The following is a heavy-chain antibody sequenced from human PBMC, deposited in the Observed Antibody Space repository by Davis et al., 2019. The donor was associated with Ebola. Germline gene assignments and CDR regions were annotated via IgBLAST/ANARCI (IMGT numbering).Heavy chain of an antibody. CDR1: GFTFSSYA. CDR3: AKSVVLGREWFDP. Sequence: GESLKISCAASGFTFSSYAMSWVRQAPGKGLEWVANIKQDGSEKYCVDSVKGRFTISRDNSKNTLYLQMNSLRAEDTAVYYCAKSVVLGREWFDPWGQGTLVTVSS. J-gene: IGHJ5*02. V-gene: IGHV3-7*03. CDR2: IKQDGSEK. D-gene: IGHD2-8*01.